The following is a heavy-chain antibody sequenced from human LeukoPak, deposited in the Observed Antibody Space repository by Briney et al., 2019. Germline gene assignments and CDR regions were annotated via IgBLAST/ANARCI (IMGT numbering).Heavy chain of an antibody. J-gene: IGHJ3*02. CDR2: IYPGDSDT. CDR1: GYSFTSYW. D-gene: IGHD3-22*01. Sequence: GESLKISCKGSGYSFTSYWIGWVRQMPGKGLEWMGIIYPGDSDTRYSPSFQGQVTISADKSISTAYLQWSSLEASDTAMYYCASPTYYYDSSGQTGYDAFDIWGQGTMVTVSS. CDR3: ASPTYYYDSSGQTGYDAFDI. V-gene: IGHV5-51*01.